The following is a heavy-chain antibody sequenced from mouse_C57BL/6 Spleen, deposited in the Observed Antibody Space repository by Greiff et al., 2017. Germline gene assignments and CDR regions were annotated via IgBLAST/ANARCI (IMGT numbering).Heavy chain of an antibody. CDR2: IDHEAGDT. J-gene: IGHJ3*01. Sequence: EVQLQQSGAELVKPGASVKLSCIASGFTFNDYYMHWVEQRTEQGLEWIGRIDHEAGDTKYAPKFPGKATITADTSSTTAYLQHSSLTSADTAVCYGDGGVLPGRFAYWGQGTLVTVSA. CDR1: GFTFNDYY. V-gene: IGHV14-2*01. CDR3: DGGVLPGRFAY.